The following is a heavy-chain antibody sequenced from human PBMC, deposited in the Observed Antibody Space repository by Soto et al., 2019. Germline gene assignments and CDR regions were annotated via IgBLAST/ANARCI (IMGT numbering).Heavy chain of an antibody. V-gene: IGHV3-43D*04. CDR2: ISWDGGST. J-gene: IGHJ6*02. Sequence: EVQLVESGGVVVQPGGSLRLSCAASGFTFDDYAMHWVRQAPGKGLEWVSLISWDGGSTYYADSVKGRFTISRDNSKNSMYLRMNSLRAEDTALYYCAKSGPRGYYYYYGMDVWGQGTTVTVSS. CDR1: GFTFDDYA. CDR3: AKSGPRGYYYYYGMDV.